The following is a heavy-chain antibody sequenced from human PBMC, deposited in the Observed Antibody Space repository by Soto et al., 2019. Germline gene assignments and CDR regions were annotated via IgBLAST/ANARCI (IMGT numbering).Heavy chain of an antibody. D-gene: IGHD3-10*01. Sequence: QVQLQESGPGLVKPSETLSLTCTVSGGSLSNYYWNWIRQPPGKGLEWIGFIYYRGITNYNPSLKSRVTISVDTSKHQFSLRLGSVTAADTAVYYCARREGGFGRFDYWGQGTLVTVSS. V-gene: IGHV4-59*08. CDR1: GGSLSNYY. CDR2: IYYRGIT. J-gene: IGHJ4*02. CDR3: ARREGGFGRFDY.